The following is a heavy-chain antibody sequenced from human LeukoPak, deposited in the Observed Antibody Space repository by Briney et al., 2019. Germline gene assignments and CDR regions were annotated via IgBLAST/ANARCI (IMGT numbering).Heavy chain of an antibody. CDR2: INHSGST. D-gene: IGHD6-13*01. CDR3: ARVGSSSFDY. J-gene: IGHJ4*02. V-gene: IGHV4-34*01. Sequence: KSSETLSLTCAVYGGSFSGYYWSWIRQPPGKGLEWIGEINHSGSTYYNPSLRSRVTISVDTSKDQFSLKLSSVTAADTAVYYCARVGSSSFDYWGQGTLVTVSS. CDR1: GGSFSGYY.